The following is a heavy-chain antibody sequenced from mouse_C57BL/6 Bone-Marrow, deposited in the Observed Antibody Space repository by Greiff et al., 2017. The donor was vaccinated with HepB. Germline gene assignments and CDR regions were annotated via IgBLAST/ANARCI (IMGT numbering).Heavy chain of an antibody. V-gene: IGHV1-43*01. Sequence: EVHLVESGPELVKPGASVKISCKASGYSFTGYYMHWVKQSSEKSLEWIGEINPSTGGTSYNQKFKGKATLTVDKSSSTAYMQLKSLTSEDSAVYYCARPIPYYYGYAMDYWGQGTSVTVSS. CDR3: ARPIPYYYGYAMDY. D-gene: IGHD1-1*01. CDR1: GYSFTGYY. J-gene: IGHJ4*01. CDR2: INPSTGGT.